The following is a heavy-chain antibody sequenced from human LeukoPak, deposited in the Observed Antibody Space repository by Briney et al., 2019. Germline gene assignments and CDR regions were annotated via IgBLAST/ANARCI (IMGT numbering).Heavy chain of an antibody. CDR2: ISGSGDST. J-gene: IGHJ1*01. CDR1: GFSFSNYA. CDR3: AKGGSIVVVPAAEH. V-gene: IGHV3-23*01. D-gene: IGHD2-2*01. Sequence: AGGSLRLSCAASGFSFSNYAMTWVRQAPGKGLEWVSAISGSGDSTYYADSVKGRFTTSRDNSKNTLYLQMISLRAEDTAVYYCAKGGSIVVVPAAEHWGQGTLVTVSS.